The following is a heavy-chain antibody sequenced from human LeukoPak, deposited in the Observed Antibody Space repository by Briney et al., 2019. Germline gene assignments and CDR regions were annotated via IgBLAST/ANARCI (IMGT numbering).Heavy chain of an antibody. CDR2: IYSGGST. D-gene: IGHD6-13*01. CDR3: ARDRRSTAGLSFDY. Sequence: GGSLRLSCAASGFTVSSNYMSWVRQAPGKGLEWVSVIYSGGSTYYADSVKGRFTISRDNSKNTLYLQMNSLRAEDTAVYYCARDRRSTAGLSFDYWGQGTLVTVSS. V-gene: IGHV3-66*01. CDR1: GFTVSSNY. J-gene: IGHJ4*02.